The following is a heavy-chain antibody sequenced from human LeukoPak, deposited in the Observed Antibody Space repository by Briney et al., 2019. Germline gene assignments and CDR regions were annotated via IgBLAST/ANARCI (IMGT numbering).Heavy chain of an antibody. CDR3: ATGGLGFLADEIPLGDYFDY. V-gene: IGHV1-2*02. J-gene: IGHJ4*02. Sequence: ASVKVSCKASGYTFTGYYMHWVRQAPGQGLEWMGWINPNSGGTNYEQKFQGRVTMTRDTSISTAYMELSRLRSDDTAVYYCATGGLGFLADEIPLGDYFDYWGQGTLVTVSS. CDR2: INPNSGGT. D-gene: IGHD3-3*01. CDR1: GYTFTGYY.